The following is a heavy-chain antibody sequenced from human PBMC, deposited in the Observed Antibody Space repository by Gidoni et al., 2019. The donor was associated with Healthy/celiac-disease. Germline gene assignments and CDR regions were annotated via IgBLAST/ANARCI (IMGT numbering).Heavy chain of an antibody. V-gene: IGHV3-30-3*01. CDR2: ISYDGSNK. Sequence: QVQLVESGGGVVQPGRSLRLSCAASGFTFSSYAMHWVRQAPGKGLEWVAVISYDGSNKYYADSVKGRFTISRDNSKNTLYLQMNSLRAEDTAVYYCAREAGYCTNGVCYEHDAFDIWGQGTMVTVSS. CDR1: GFTFSSYA. D-gene: IGHD2-8*01. CDR3: AREAGYCTNGVCYEHDAFDI. J-gene: IGHJ3*02.